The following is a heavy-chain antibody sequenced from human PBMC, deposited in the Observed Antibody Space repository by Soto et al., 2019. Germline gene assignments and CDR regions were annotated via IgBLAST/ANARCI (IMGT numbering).Heavy chain of an antibody. CDR1: GDSLTDYD. Sequence: ASVKVSRKASGDSLTDYDIYCVRQAPGQGLEWMGSLTPDTSDAVYAQTFQGRVTMTTNTSISTAYMELSSLRPEDTALYYCARGLAEGSYSYGMDVWGQGTTVTVSS. D-gene: IGHD2-21*01. J-gene: IGHJ6*02. V-gene: IGHV1-8*01. CDR3: ARGLAEGSYSYGMDV. CDR2: LTPDTSDA.